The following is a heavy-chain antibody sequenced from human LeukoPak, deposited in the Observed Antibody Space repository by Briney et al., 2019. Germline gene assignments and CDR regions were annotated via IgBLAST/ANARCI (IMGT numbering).Heavy chain of an antibody. CDR3: ARGPYRNSFDI. CDR2: ISSGGST. J-gene: IGHJ3*02. Sequence: AGGSLRLSCAASGFTVSSNYMSWVRQAPGKGLEWVSVISSGGSTYYADSVKGRFTISRDNSNNTLYLHMNSLRAEDTAVYYCARGPYRNSFDIWGQGTMVTVSS. V-gene: IGHV3-53*01. D-gene: IGHD1-14*01. CDR1: GFTVSSNY.